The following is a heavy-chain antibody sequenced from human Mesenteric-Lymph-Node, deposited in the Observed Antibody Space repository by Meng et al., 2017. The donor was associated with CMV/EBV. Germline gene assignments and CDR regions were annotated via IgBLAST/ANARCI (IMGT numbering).Heavy chain of an antibody. D-gene: IGHD1-26*01. Sequence: GGSLRLSCAASGFTFSSHDMNWVRQAPGRGLEWVSYIRSSGSSIYYADSVRGRFTISRDNAKNSLHLQMNSLSAEDTAVYYCARDGGYYVGMDVWGQGTTVTVSS. V-gene: IGHV3-48*03. CDR1: GFTFSSHD. J-gene: IGHJ6*02. CDR2: IRSSGSSI. CDR3: ARDGGYYVGMDV.